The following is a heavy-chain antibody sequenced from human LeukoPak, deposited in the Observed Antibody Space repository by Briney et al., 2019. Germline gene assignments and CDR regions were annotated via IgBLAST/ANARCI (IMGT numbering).Heavy chain of an antibody. CDR3: ATNSDTAMVSFGY. Sequence: GGSLRLSCAASGFTFSSYGMHWVRQAPGKGLECGSFIRYDGSNKYYADSVKGGFTISRDNSKNTLYLQMKGLRAEDRAVYYCATNSDTAMVSFGYWGQGTLVTVSS. V-gene: IGHV3-30*02. CDR2: IRYDGSNK. CDR1: GFTFSSYG. D-gene: IGHD5-18*01. J-gene: IGHJ4*02.